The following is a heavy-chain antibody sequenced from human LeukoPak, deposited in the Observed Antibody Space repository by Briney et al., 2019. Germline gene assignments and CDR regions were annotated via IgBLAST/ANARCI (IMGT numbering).Heavy chain of an antibody. CDR3: ARDGSLPDY. V-gene: IGHV3-74*01. D-gene: IGHD1-1*01. CDR2: IYGDGSSP. J-gene: IGHJ4*02. CDR1: GFTFSHYW. Sequence: PGGSLRLSCAASGFTFSHYWMHWVRQVPGKGLVWGSRIYGDGSSPIYADSVKGRFTISRDNAKNTLYLQMNSLGVEDGGIYYCARDGSLPDYWGQGTLVTVSS.